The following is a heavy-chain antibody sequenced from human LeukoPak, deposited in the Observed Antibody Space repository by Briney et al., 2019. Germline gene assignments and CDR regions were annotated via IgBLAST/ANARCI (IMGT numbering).Heavy chain of an antibody. CDR3: ARLRGYCSGGSCYSLGAFDI. CDR1: GGSISSYY. Sequence: SETLSLTCTVSGGSISSYYWSWIRQPPGKGLEWIGYTYYSGSTNYNPSLKSRVTISVDTSKNQFSLKLSSVTAADTAVYYRARLRGYCSGGSCYSLGAFDIWGQGTMVTVSS. D-gene: IGHD2-15*01. J-gene: IGHJ3*02. CDR2: TYYSGST. V-gene: IGHV4-59*08.